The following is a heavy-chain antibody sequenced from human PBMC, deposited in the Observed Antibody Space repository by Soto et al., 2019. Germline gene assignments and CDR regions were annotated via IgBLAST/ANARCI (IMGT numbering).Heavy chain of an antibody. Sequence: PSQTLSLTCAISGDSVSSNSAAWNWIRQSPSRGLEWLGRTYYRSKWYNDYAESVKSRITINPDTSKNQFSLQLNSVTPEDTALYYCARDRMTPDYYYYGMDVWGQGTTVTVSS. D-gene: IGHD2-2*01. CDR1: GDSVSSNSAA. V-gene: IGHV6-1*01. CDR2: TYYRSKWYN. J-gene: IGHJ6*02. CDR3: ARDRMTPDYYYYGMDV.